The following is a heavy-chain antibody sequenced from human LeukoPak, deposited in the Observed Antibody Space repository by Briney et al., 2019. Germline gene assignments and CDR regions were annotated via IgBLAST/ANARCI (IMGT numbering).Heavy chain of an antibody. J-gene: IGHJ4*02. V-gene: IGHV3-21*01. D-gene: IGHD5-12*01. CDR3: ATDSGYLLRCGD. CDR1: GFTFSSYS. Sequence: GGSLRLSCAASGFTFSSYSMNWVRQAPGKGLEWVSSISSSSIYIYHADSVKGRFTISRDNAKNSLYLQMNSLRAEDTAVYYSATDSGYLLRCGDWGQGTLVTVSS. CDR2: ISSSSIYI.